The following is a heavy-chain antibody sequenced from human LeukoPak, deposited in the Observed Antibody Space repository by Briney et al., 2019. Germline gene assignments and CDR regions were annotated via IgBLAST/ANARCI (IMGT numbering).Heavy chain of an antibody. V-gene: IGHV3-7*01. Sequence: PTGGSLRLSCAASAFTFSNYWMSWVRQAPGKGLEWVASIKEDGSEINYVDSVKGRFTISRDNAKNSLYLQMNSLRVDDTAVYYCARDRGYSTFDYWGQGTLVTVSS. D-gene: IGHD4-23*01. CDR2: IKEDGSEI. CDR1: AFTFSNYW. J-gene: IGHJ4*02. CDR3: ARDRGYSTFDY.